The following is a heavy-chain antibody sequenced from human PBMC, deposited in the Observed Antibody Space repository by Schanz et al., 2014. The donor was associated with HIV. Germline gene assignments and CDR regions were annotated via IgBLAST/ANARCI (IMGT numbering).Heavy chain of an antibody. Sequence: QVQLVESGGGVVQPGRSLRLSCAASGITFSTSGMHWVRQAPGKGLEWVAVKWNDESKKYYADAVKGRFTISRDNSKNTLYLQMNSLRAEDTAVYYCARGGIWEWDQPDFDYWGQGTLVTVS. CDR3: ARGGIWEWDQPDFDY. J-gene: IGHJ4*02. V-gene: IGHV3-30*19. CDR1: GITFSTSG. CDR2: KWNDESKK. D-gene: IGHD2-15*01.